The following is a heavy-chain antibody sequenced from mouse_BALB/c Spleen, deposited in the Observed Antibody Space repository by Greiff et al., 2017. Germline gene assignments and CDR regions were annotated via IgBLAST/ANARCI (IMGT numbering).Heavy chain of an antibody. CDR3: ARHGDGSSPYYFDY. Sequence: LVESGGGLVKPGGSLKLSCAASGFTFSSYAMSWVRQTPEKRLEWVATISSGGSYTYYPDSVKGRFTISRDNAKNTLYLQMSSLRSEDTAMYYCARHGDGSSPYYFDYWGQGTTLTVSS. J-gene: IGHJ2*01. D-gene: IGHD1-1*01. V-gene: IGHV5-9-3*01. CDR1: GFTFSSYA. CDR2: ISSGGSYT.